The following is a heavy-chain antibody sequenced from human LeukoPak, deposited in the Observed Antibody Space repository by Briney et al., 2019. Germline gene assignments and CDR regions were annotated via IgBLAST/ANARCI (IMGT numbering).Heavy chain of an antibody. V-gene: IGHV3-7*01. D-gene: IGHD3-22*01. J-gene: IGHJ4*02. CDR2: IKQDESEK. CDR3: ARYGHSSGYRVDY. CDR1: GFTFSSYS. Sequence: GGSLRLSCAASGFTFSSYSMNWVRQAPGKGLEWVANIKQDESEKYYVDSVKGRFTISRDNAKNSLYLQMNSLRAEDTAVYYCARYGHSSGYRVDYWGQGTLVTVSS.